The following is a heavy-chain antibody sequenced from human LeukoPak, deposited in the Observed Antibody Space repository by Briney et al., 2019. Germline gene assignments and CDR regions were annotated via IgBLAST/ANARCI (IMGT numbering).Heavy chain of an antibody. CDR1: GYIFRSYW. V-gene: IGHV3-74*01. CDR3: ARDGPPSYYDILTGYSSDYYYYGMDV. Sequence: GGSLRLSCSGSGYIFRSYWMHWVRQVPGEGLVWVSRIDTDGTITTYADSVKGRFTISRDNSKNTLYLQMNSLRAEDTAVYYCARDGPPSYYDILTGYSSDYYYYGMDVWGQGTTVTVSS. J-gene: IGHJ6*02. CDR2: IDTDGTIT. D-gene: IGHD3-9*01.